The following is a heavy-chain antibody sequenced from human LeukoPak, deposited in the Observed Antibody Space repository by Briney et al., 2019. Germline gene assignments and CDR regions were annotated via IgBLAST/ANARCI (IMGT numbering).Heavy chain of an antibody. Sequence: PPETLSLTCGVSGYSISNGYYWAWIRQPPGKGLEWIGTIYHSGTTYYTPSLKSRVTISVDTSKNQFSLKLSSVTAADTAVYYCAREVRDSYDSSGYYSFDYWGQGTLVTVSS. CDR1: GYSISNGYY. CDR3: AREVRDSYDSSGYYSFDY. J-gene: IGHJ4*02. D-gene: IGHD3-22*01. CDR2: IYHSGTT. V-gene: IGHV4-38-2*02.